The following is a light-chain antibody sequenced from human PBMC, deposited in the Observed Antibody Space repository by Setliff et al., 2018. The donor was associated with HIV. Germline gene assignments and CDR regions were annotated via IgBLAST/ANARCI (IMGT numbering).Light chain of an antibody. Sequence: SALAQPASVSASPGQSIAIACTGTSSDVGNYNYVSWYQQHPGKAPKLMIYDVSSRLPEVSDRFSASKSGNTASLIISGLQAEDEADYYCSSYSYSSPYVFGTGSKVAVL. CDR2: DVS. CDR1: SSDVGNYNY. J-gene: IGLJ1*01. CDR3: SSYSYSSPYV. V-gene: IGLV2-14*01.